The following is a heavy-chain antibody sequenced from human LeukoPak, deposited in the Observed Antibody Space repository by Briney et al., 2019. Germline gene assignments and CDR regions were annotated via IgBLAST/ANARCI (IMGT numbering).Heavy chain of an antibody. CDR2: IYHTGTT. CDR1: GGSFSGYY. Sequence: SETLSLTCAVYGGSFSGYYWGWIRQPPGKGLEWIGNIYHTGTTHYNPSLWSRVTISVDTSKNQFSLRLSSLTAADTAVYYCARLRLGAPGPSNYFDYWGQGTLVTVSS. J-gene: IGHJ4*02. D-gene: IGHD3-16*01. V-gene: IGHV4-34*01. CDR3: ARLRLGAPGPSNYFDY.